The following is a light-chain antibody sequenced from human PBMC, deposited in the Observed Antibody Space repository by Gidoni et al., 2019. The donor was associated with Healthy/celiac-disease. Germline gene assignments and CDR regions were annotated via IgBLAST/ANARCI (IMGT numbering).Light chain of an antibody. Sequence: IQMTPTPSSLSASVGDRVTITCRASQSISSYLNWYQQKPGKAPKLLIYAASSLQSGVPSRFSGSGSGTDFTLTISSLQPEDFATYYCQQSYSTPYTFGQGTKLKIK. V-gene: IGKV1-39*01. CDR1: QSISSY. CDR2: AAS. CDR3: QQSYSTPYT. J-gene: IGKJ2*01.